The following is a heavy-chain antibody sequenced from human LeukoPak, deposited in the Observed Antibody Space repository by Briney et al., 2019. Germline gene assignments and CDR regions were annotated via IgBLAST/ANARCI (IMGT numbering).Heavy chain of an antibody. J-gene: IGHJ6*02. D-gene: IGHD6-13*01. CDR1: GGSIRSYY. Sequence: SETLSLTCTVSGGSIRSYYWSWIRQPPGKGLVWIGYIYYTGSTNYNPSLKSRVTISVDTSKNQFSLRLTSVTAADTAVYYCAKMAGYSSFYYYYGMDVWGQGTTVTVSS. CDR2: IYYTGST. CDR3: AKMAGYSSFYYYYGMDV. V-gene: IGHV4-59*01.